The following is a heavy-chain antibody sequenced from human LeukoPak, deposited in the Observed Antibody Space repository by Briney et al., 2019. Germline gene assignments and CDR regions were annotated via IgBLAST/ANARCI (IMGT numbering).Heavy chain of an antibody. CDR1: GFSIRLYV. Sequence: GGSLRLSCAASGFSIRLYVMSWVRQAPGKGLEWVSDISGSGTSTHYADSVKGRFTISRDNSKKTLNLQMNSLTAEDAAVYYCAKVDSSERSGIWTAFDVWGRGTMVTVSS. J-gene: IGHJ3*01. CDR3: AKVDSSERSGIWTAFDV. CDR2: ISGSGTST. D-gene: IGHD3-3*01. V-gene: IGHV3-23*01.